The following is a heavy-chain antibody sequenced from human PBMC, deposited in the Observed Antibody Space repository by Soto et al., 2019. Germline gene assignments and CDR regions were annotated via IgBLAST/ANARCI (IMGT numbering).Heavy chain of an antibody. CDR2: IYYSGST. CDR3: ATTTLGGGYYFDY. J-gene: IGHJ4*02. V-gene: IGHV4-39*01. CDR1: GGFISRSSYY. Sequence: QLQLQESGPGLVKPSEILSLTCTVSGGFISRSSYYWGWIRQPPGKGLEWIASIYYSGSTFYNPSLKSRFTISVDLCKNQLSLKLSSVTAADTAVYYCATTTLGGGYYFDYWGQGTLVTVSS. D-gene: IGHD1-26*01.